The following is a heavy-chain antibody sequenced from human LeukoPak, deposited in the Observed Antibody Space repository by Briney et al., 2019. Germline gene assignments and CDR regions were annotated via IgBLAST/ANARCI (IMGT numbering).Heavy chain of an antibody. CDR2: INRDGSER. Sequence: GGSLRLSCAASGFTFSNYWMTWVRQAPGKGLEWVANINRDGSERYYVDSVKGRFTISRDDAKSSLYLQMNSLRAEDTAVYYCARRNAMDVWGQGATVIVFS. J-gene: IGHJ6*02. CDR1: GFTFSNYW. V-gene: IGHV3-7*03. CDR3: ARRNAMDV.